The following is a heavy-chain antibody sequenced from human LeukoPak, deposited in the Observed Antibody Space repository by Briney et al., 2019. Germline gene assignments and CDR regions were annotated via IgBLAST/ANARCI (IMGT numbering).Heavy chain of an antibody. J-gene: IGHJ5*01. CDR1: GYSFTSYW. D-gene: IGHD2-15*01. CDR2: IYPGDSDT. CDR3: ARGGYCSGGSCWPPFNWFDP. V-gene: IGHV5-51*01. Sequence: GESLKISCKGSGYSFTSYWIGWVRQMPGRGLEWMGIIYPGDSDTRYSPSFQGQVTISADKSISTAYLQWSSLKASDTAMYYCARGGYCSGGSCWPPFNWFDPWGQGTTVTVSS.